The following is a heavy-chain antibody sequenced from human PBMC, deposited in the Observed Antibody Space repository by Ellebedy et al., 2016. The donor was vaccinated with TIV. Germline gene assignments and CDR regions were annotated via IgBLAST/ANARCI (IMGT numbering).Heavy chain of an antibody. Sequence: MPSETLSLTCTVSGGSVSSYYWSWIRQPPGKGLEWIGYIYYSGSTNYNPSLKSRVTISVDTSKNQFSLKLSSVTAADTAVYYCARCPGVAAHYFDYWGQGTLVTVSS. CDR2: IYYSGST. V-gene: IGHV4-59*02. CDR1: GGSVSSYY. CDR3: ARCPGVAAHYFDY. J-gene: IGHJ4*02. D-gene: IGHD6-19*01.